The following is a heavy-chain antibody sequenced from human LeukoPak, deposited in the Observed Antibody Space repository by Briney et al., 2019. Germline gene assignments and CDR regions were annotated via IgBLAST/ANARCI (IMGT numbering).Heavy chain of an antibody. CDR3: ARDEHLVDYYYYYMDV. CDR1: GFTFSSYT. V-gene: IGHV3-48*02. J-gene: IGHJ6*03. CDR2: ISSSSSTI. D-gene: IGHD6-6*01. Sequence: GGSLRLSCAASGFTFSSYTMNWVRQAPGKGPEWVSYISSSSSTIYYADSVKGRFTISRDNARNSLYLQMNSLRDEDTAVYYCARDEHLVDYYYYYMDVWGKGTTVTVSS.